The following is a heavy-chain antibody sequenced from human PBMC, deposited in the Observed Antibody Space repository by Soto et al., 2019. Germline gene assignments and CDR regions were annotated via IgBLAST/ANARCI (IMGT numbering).Heavy chain of an antibody. CDR2: ISTFNGQT. CDR1: GYTFITYG. Sequence: QVQLIQSGAEVKKPGASVKVSCQASGYTFITYGVSWVRQAPGQGLEWMGWISTFNGQTEYAQQFQDGITMTTDXXTNXGYMELRSLTSDDTAIYYCARGMVAASTSAFEHWGQGTPVIVSS. CDR3: ARGMVAASTSAFEH. D-gene: IGHD2-15*01. V-gene: IGHV1-18*01. J-gene: IGHJ4*02.